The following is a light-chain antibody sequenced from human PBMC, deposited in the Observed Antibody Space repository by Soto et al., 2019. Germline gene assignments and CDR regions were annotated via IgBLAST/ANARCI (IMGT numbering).Light chain of an antibody. V-gene: IGLV2-23*01. CDR1: SSDIGTYNL. CDR2: EGS. Sequence: QSALSQPASVSGSPGQSITISCTGTSSDIGTYNLVSWYQQHPDKAPKVMIYEGSKRPPGVSNRFSGSKSGNTASLTISGLQAEDDADYYCCSYVGSGSGVFGGGTQLTVL. CDR3: CSYVGSGSGV. J-gene: IGLJ3*02.